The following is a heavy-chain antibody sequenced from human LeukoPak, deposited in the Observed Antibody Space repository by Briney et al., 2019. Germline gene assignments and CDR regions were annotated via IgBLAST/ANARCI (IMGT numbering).Heavy chain of an antibody. Sequence: SQTLSLTCAISGYSVSSNSAAWNWIRHSPSRGLEWLGRTYYTSSWYTDYSVSVKSRITISPDISKNQVSLQLNSVTLEGTAVYYCARGPSLVGYYYIDVWGKGTTVTVSS. CDR1: GYSVSSNSAA. CDR3: ARGPSLVGYYYIDV. J-gene: IGHJ6*03. V-gene: IGHV6-1*01. D-gene: IGHD1-26*01. CDR2: TYYTSSWYT.